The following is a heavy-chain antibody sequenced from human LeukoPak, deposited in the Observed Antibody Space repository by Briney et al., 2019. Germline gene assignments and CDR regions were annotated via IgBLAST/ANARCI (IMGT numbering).Heavy chain of an antibody. CDR1: GGSFSGYY. D-gene: IGHD3-22*01. J-gene: IGHJ4*02. V-gene: IGHV4-34*01. CDR2: INHSGST. Sequence: PSETLSLTCAVYGGSFSGYYWSWIRQPPGKGLEWIGEINHSGSTNYNPSLKSRVTISVDTSKKQFSLKLSSVTAADTAMYYCARSYYDSSGYYPVHYFDYWGQGSLVTVSS. CDR3: ARSYYDSSGYYPVHYFDY.